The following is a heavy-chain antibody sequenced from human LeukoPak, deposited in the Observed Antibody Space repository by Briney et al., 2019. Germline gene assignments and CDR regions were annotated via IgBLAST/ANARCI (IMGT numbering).Heavy chain of an antibody. D-gene: IGHD1-26*01. CDR3: ARHSGGYRCFDY. J-gene: IGHJ4*02. V-gene: IGHV3-48*03. Sequence: QPGGSLRLSCAASGFTFSSYEMNWVRQAPGKGLEWVSYISSSGSTIYYADSVKGRFTISRDNAKNSLYLQMNSLRAEDTAVYYCARHSGGYRCFDYWGQGTLVTVSS. CDR1: GFTFSSYE. CDR2: ISSSGSTI.